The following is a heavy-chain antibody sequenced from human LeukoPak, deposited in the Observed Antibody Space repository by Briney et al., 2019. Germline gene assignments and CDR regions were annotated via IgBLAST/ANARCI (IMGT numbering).Heavy chain of an antibody. Sequence: SETLSLTCTVSGGSISSYYWSWIRQPPGKGLEWIGYIYYSGSTNYNPSLKSRVTISVDTSKNQFSLKLSSVTAADTAVYYCARRVAVAGKPYYFDYWGQGTLVTVSS. CDR1: GGSISSYY. CDR3: ARRVAVAGKPYYFDY. D-gene: IGHD6-19*01. V-gene: IGHV4-59*08. J-gene: IGHJ4*02. CDR2: IYYSGST.